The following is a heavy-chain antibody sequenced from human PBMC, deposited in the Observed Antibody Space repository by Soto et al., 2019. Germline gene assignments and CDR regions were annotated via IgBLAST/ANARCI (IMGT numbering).Heavy chain of an antibody. CDR1: GFSLSTNGVG. CDR3: AHGSSIVGAPAFDY. D-gene: IGHD1-26*01. J-gene: IGHJ4*02. Sequence: QITLKESGPALVKPTQTLTLTCSFSGFSLSTNGVGVGWVRQAPGKALEWLTLFYWDDDRRYNPSLKSRLTFAKDTSRNQVVLTMTNMDPVDTATYYCAHGSSIVGAPAFDYWGQGILVTVSS. V-gene: IGHV2-5*02. CDR2: FYWDDDR.